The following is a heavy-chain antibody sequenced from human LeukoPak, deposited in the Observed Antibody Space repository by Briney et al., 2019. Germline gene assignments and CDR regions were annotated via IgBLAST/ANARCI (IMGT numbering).Heavy chain of an antibody. CDR3: ARDKWLTTTHYFDY. Sequence: GGSLRLSCAASGFTFSSYWMSWVRQAPGKGLEWVANIKQDGSEKYYVDSVKGRFTISRDNAKNSVYLQMNSLRAEDTAVYYCARDKWLTTTHYFDYWGQGTLVTVSS. V-gene: IGHV3-7*01. J-gene: IGHJ4*02. CDR1: GFTFSSYW. D-gene: IGHD4-11*01. CDR2: IKQDGSEK.